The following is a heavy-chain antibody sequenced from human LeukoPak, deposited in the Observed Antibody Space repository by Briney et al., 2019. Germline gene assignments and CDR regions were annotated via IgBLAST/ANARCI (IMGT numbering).Heavy chain of an antibody. CDR3: ARDRCTNGVCYYDY. Sequence: GRSLRLSCAASGFTFSSYGMHWVRQAPGKGLEWVAVIWSDGSNKYYGDSVKGRFTISRDNPKNTMYLQLNSLRAEDTAVYYCARDRCTNGVCYYDYWGQGTLVTVSS. CDR2: IWSDGSNK. CDR1: GFTFSSYG. V-gene: IGHV3-33*01. D-gene: IGHD2-8*01. J-gene: IGHJ4*02.